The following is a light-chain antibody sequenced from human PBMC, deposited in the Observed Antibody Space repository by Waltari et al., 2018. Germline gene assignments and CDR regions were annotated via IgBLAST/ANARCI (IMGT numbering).Light chain of an antibody. CDR2: GKD. V-gene: IGLV1-44*01. CDR1: NPTLALTP. J-gene: IGLJ1*01. CDR3: AAWDDRLFGPV. Sequence: QSALTQPPSTSGTPGQRVTIPCSGRNPTLALTPVNWSQVLPGTAPKLLIYGKDQRPSGVPDRFSASKSGSSASLAISGLQSEDEADYYCAAWDDRLFGPVFGTGTEVTVL.